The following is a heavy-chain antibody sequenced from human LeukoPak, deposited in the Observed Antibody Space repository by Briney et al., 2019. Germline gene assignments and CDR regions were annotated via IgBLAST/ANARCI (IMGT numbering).Heavy chain of an antibody. V-gene: IGHV1-18*01. J-gene: IGHJ3*02. Sequence: GASVKVSCKASGYTFTSYGISWVRQAPGQGLEWMGWISANNGNTNYAQKLQGRVTRTTDTSTNTAYMELRSLRSDDTAVYYCARRAYCSSTSCPQTSAFDIWGQGTMVTVSS. D-gene: IGHD2-2*01. CDR3: ARRAYCSSTSCPQTSAFDI. CDR2: ISANNGNT. CDR1: GYTFTSYG.